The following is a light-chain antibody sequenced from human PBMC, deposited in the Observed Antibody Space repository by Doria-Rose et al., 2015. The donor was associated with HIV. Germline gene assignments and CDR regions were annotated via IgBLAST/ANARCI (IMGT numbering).Light chain of an antibody. Sequence: TQSPGTLSLSPEERATLSCRASQSFSSTYLAWYQQKPGQAPSLLIYDGSTRATGIPDRFSASGSGTDITLTINRLEPEDFALYYCHQYGAAWTFGQGTKVEI. CDR1: QSFSSTY. CDR2: DGS. V-gene: IGKV3-20*01. CDR3: HQYGAAWT. J-gene: IGKJ1*01.